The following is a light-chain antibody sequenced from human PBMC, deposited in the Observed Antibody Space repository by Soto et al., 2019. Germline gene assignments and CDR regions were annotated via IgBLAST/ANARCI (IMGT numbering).Light chain of an antibody. V-gene: IGKV3-15*01. J-gene: IGKJ1*01. CDR3: QQYNNWGT. CDR2: GAS. CDR1: QSVSSN. Sequence: EIVMTQSPATLSVSPGERATLSCRASQSVSSNLAWYQQKPGQAPRLLIYGASTRATGIPARFSGSGSGTEFTLTISSLQPEDFAVYYCQQYNNWGTFGQGTK.